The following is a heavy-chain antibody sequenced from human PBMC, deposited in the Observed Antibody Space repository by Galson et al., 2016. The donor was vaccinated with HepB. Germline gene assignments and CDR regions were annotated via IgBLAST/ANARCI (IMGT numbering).Heavy chain of an antibody. D-gene: IGHD6-13*01. CDR1: GFTFSTYA. CDR3: AKDLLRDTGYSSSWYDY. Sequence: SLRLSCAASGFTFSTYALSWVRQAPGKGLEWVSLISGSGGSTYYADSVKGRFTISRDNSKNTLYLQMNSLRAEDTAVYYCAKDLLRDTGYSSSWYDYWGQGTLVTVSS. CDR2: ISGSGGST. V-gene: IGHV3-23*01. J-gene: IGHJ4*02.